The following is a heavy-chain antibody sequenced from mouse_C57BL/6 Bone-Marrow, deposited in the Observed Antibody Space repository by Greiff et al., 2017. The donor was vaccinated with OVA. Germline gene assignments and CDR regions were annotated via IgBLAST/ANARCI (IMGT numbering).Heavy chain of an antibody. CDR3: TTFDGYYTAWFAY. V-gene: IGHV14-4*01. J-gene: IGHJ3*01. CDR1: GFNIKDDY. D-gene: IGHD2-3*01. CDR2: IDPENGDT. Sequence: EVKLVESGAELVRPGASVKLSCTASGFNIKDDYMHWVKQRPEQGLEWIGWIDPENGDTEYASKFQGKATITADTSSNTAYLQLSSLTSEDTAVYYCTTFDGYYTAWFAYWGQGTLVTVSA.